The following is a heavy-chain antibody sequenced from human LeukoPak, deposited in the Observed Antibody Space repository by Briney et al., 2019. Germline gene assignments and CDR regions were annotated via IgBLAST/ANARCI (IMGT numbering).Heavy chain of an antibody. D-gene: IGHD6-19*01. J-gene: IGHJ4*02. CDR3: AKSYSGWYGPFDY. Sequence: GVSLRLSCAASGFTFSSYGMHWVRQAPGKGLEWVAVISYDGSNKYYADSVKGRFTISRDNSKNTLYLQMNSLRAEDTAVYYCAKSYSGWYGPFDYWGQGTLVTVSS. CDR1: GFTFSSYG. CDR2: ISYDGSNK. V-gene: IGHV3-30*18.